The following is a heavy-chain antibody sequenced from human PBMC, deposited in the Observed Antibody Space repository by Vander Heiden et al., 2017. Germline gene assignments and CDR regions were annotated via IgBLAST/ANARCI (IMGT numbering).Heavy chain of an antibody. CDR3: AINMAVAGVYYYYYFGLDV. V-gene: IGHV1-69*01. CDR1: GDTIRSYA. J-gene: IGHJ6*02. D-gene: IGHD6-19*01. Sequence: QVQLVQSGAELKKPGSSVKVSCRASGDTIRSYAISWVRQAPGQGLEWMGGTIPMFGIANYAQKFQGRVTVTADESTSTAYMELTSLRFEDTAVYYCAINMAVAGVYYYYYFGLDVWGQGTTVTVSS. CDR2: TIPMFGIA.